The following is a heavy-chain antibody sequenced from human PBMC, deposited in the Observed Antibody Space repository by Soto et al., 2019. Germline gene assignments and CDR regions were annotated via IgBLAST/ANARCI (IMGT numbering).Heavy chain of an antibody. CDR3: ATGHTYYDIVSGYYNPGNWFDA. Sequence: ASVKVSCKVCGYTLTGLSMHWVRQAPGKGLEWMGGFDPEDGETIYAQKLQGRVTMTEDTSTDTAYMELSSLRSEDTAVDYCATGHTYYDIVSGYYNPGNWFDAWGKGTLVTVSS. D-gene: IGHD3-9*01. CDR2: FDPEDGET. V-gene: IGHV1-24*01. J-gene: IGHJ5*02. CDR1: GYTLTGLS.